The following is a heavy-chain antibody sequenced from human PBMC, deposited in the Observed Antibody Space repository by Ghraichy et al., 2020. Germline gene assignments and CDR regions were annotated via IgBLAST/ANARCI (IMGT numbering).Heavy chain of an antibody. Sequence: GESLNISCAASGFTFSSYSMNWVRQAPGKGLEWVSSISSSSSYIYYADSVKGRFTISRDNAKNSLYLQMNSLRAEDTAVYYCACGIVANDAFDIWGQGTMVTVSS. J-gene: IGHJ3*02. V-gene: IGHV3-21*01. CDR3: ACGIVANDAFDI. CDR2: ISSSSSYI. CDR1: GFTFSSYS. D-gene: IGHD1-26*01.